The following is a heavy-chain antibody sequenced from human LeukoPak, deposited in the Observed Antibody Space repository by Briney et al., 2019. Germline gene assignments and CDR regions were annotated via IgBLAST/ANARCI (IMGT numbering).Heavy chain of an antibody. V-gene: IGHV3-7*01. CDR2: IKNDGAVK. CDR3: AKDSYSKGDF. Sequence: GGSLTLSCAASGLTFSSYAMSWVRQAPGKGLEWVANIKNDGAVKNYVDSVKGRFTISRDNAKNSLYLQMNSLRAEDTAVYYCAKDSYSKGDFWGQGVLVTVSS. J-gene: IGHJ4*02. CDR1: GLTFSSYA. D-gene: IGHD6-13*01.